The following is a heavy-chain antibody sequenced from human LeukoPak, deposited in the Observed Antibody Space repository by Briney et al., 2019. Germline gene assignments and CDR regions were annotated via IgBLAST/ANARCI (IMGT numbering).Heavy chain of an antibody. CDR3: ARGPYSSGWYGGRAWFDP. V-gene: IGHV4-34*01. CDR2: INHSGST. D-gene: IGHD6-19*01. CDR1: GGSFSGYY. J-gene: IGHJ5*02. Sequence: SETLSLTCAVYGGSFSGYYWSWIRQPPGKGLEWIGEINHSGSTNYNPSLKSRVTISVDTSKNQFSLKLSSVTAADTAVYYCARGPYSSGWYGGRAWFDPWGQGTLVTVSS.